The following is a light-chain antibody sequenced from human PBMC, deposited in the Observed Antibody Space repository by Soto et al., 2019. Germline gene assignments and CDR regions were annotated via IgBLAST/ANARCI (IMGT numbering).Light chain of an antibody. V-gene: IGKV3-20*01. CDR2: GAS. CDR1: QSVSSSY. Sequence: EIVLTQSPATLSLSPGERATLSCRHSQSVSSSYLAWYQQKPGQAPRLLIYGASSRATGIPDRFSGSGSGTDFTLTISRLEPEDFAVYYCQQYGSSPGGTFGQGTKV. CDR3: QQYGSSPGGT. J-gene: IGKJ1*01.